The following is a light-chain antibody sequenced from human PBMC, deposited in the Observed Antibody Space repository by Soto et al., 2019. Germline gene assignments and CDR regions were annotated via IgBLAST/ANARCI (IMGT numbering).Light chain of an antibody. V-gene: IGKV3-15*01. CDR1: QSVSSN. CDR3: QQYNNWPPLT. J-gene: IGKJ4*01. Sequence: EIVMTQSPATLSVSPGERATLSCRASQSVSSNLAWYQQKPGQAPRLLIYGASTRATGIPARFSGSGSGTEFTLTISSLQSEDFAVYNWQQYNNWPPLTFGGGTKVEI. CDR2: GAS.